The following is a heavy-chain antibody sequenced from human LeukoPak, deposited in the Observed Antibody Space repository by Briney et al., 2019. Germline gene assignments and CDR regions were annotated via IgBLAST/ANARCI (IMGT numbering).Heavy chain of an antibody. V-gene: IGHV3-7*03. Sequence: GGSLRLSCAASGFTFSSYWMSWVRQAPGKRLEGVANIKQDGSDKYYVDSVKGRFTISRDNAKNSLYLQMNSLRAEDTAVYYCATSRTFDYWGQGTLVTVSS. CDR2: IKQDGSDK. CDR3: ATSRTFDY. J-gene: IGHJ4*02. CDR1: GFTFSSYW.